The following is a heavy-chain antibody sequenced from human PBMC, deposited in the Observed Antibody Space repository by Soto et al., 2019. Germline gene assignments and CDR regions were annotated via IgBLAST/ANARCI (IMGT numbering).Heavy chain of an antibody. V-gene: IGHV1-2*04. Sequence: GASVKVSCKASGYTFTGYYMHWVRQAPGQGLEWMGWINPNSGGTNYAQKFQGWVTMTRDTSISTAYMELSRLRSDDTAVYYCARASSSSAGDYSYMDVWGKGTTVTVSS. CDR2: INPNSGGT. J-gene: IGHJ6*03. CDR3: ARASSSSAGDYSYMDV. D-gene: IGHD6-6*01. CDR1: GYTFTGYY.